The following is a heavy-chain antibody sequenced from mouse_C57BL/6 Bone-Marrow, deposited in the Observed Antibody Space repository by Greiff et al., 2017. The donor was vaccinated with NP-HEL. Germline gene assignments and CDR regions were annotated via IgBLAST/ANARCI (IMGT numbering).Heavy chain of an antibody. D-gene: IGHD2-4*01. J-gene: IGHJ3*01. CDR1: GFTFSSYA. Sequence: EVQGVESGGGLVKPGGSLKLSCAASGFTFSSYAMSWVRQTPEKRLEWVATISDGGSYTYYTDNVKGRFTLSIDNATNNLNLQRSQRKSEDTAMYYCARENYEYYVRAYWGQGTLVTVSA. CDR3: ARENYEYYVRAY. CDR2: ISDGGSYT. V-gene: IGHV5-4*01.